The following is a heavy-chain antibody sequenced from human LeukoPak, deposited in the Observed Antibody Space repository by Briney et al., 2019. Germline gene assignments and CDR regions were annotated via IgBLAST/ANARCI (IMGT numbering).Heavy chain of an antibody. J-gene: IGHJ3*02. V-gene: IGHV3-66*01. CDR2: IYSGGST. Sequence: GGSLRLSCEASGFTVSSNYMSWVRQAPGKGLEWVSVIYSGGSTYYADSVKGRFTVSRDNSKNTLYLQMDSLRAEDTAVYYCARVGDGYNFDAFDIWGQGTMVTVSS. D-gene: IGHD5-24*01. CDR3: ARVGDGYNFDAFDI. CDR1: GFTVSSNY.